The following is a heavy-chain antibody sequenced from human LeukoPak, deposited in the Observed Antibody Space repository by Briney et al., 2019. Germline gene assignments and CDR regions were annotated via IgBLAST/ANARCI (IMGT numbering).Heavy chain of an antibody. CDR2: VRYDSSNK. CDR3: AMKAVPRPRLHDAFDF. D-gene: IGHD5-24*01. CDR1: EFTFSGYG. Sequence: GGSLRLSCAASEFTFSGYGMHWVRQAPGKGLEWVAFVRYDSSNKYYADSVKGRFTVSRDNSKNMLYLQMNSLRADDTAVYYCAMKAVPRPRLHDAFDFWGQGTVVSVSS. J-gene: IGHJ3*01. V-gene: IGHV3-30*02.